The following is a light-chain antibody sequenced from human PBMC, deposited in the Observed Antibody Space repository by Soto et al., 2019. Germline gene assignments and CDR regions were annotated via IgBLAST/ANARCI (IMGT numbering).Light chain of an antibody. J-gene: IGLJ1*01. CDR3: NSYRGSTTSYV. V-gene: IGLV2-14*03. CDR1: SSDVGGYNY. CDR2: DVS. Sequence: QSALTQPASVSGSPGQSITISCTGTSSDVGGYNYVSWYQQHPGKAPKLMIYDVSHRPSGVSDRFSGSKSGNTASLTISGLQAEDEADYYCNSYRGSTTSYVFGAGTQLTVL.